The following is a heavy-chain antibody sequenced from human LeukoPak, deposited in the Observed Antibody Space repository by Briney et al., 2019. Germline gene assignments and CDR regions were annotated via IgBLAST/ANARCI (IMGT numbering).Heavy chain of an antibody. CDR1: GFTFSSYA. CDR3: ARDEDSSYFDY. V-gene: IGHV3-30-3*01. J-gene: IGHJ4*02. Sequence: GGSLRLSCAASGFTFSSYAMHWVRQAPGKGLEWVAVISYDGSNKYYADSVKGRFTISRDNSKNTLYPQMNSLRAEDTAVYYCARDEDSSYFDYWGQGTLVTVSS. CDR2: ISYDGSNK.